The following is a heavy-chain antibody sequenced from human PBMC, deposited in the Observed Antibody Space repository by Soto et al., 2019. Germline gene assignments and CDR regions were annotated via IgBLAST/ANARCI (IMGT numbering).Heavy chain of an antibody. CDR2: TRNKANSYTT. CDR3: AGPVAGTESAEYFQH. CDR1: GFTFSDHY. D-gene: IGHD6-19*01. Sequence: GWSLRLSCAASGFTFSDHYMDWVRQAPGKGLEWVGRTRNKANSYTTEYAASVKGRFTISRDDSKNSLYLQMNSLKTEDTAVYYCAGPVAGTESAEYFQHWGQGTLVTVSS. V-gene: IGHV3-72*01. J-gene: IGHJ1*01.